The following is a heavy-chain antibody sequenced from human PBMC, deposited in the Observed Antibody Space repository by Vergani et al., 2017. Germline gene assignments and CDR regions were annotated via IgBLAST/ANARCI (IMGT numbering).Heavy chain of an antibody. CDR2: INHSGST. D-gene: IGHD1-26*01. CDR1: GGSFSGYY. V-gene: IGHV4-34*01. Sequence: QVQLQQWGAGLLKPSETLSLTCAVYGGSFSGYYWSWIRQPPGKGLEWIGEINHSGSTNYNPSLKSRVTISVDTSKNQSSLELSSVTAADTAVYYCAGIVGATRNYYYYMDVWGKGTTVTVSS. J-gene: IGHJ6*03. CDR3: AGIVGATRNYYYYMDV.